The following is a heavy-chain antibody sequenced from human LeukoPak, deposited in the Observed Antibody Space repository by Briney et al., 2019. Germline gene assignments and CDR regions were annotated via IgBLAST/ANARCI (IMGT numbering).Heavy chain of an antibody. Sequence: GGSLRLSCAASGFTFSDYYMSWIRQAPGKGLEWVSYISSSGSTIYYADSVKGRFTISRDNAKNSLYLQMNSLRAEDTAVYYCARQYCSGDSCYLNAAFDIWGQGTMVTVSS. J-gene: IGHJ3*02. CDR2: ISSSGSTI. D-gene: IGHD2-15*01. CDR1: GFTFSDYY. CDR3: ARQYCSGDSCYLNAAFDI. V-gene: IGHV3-11*04.